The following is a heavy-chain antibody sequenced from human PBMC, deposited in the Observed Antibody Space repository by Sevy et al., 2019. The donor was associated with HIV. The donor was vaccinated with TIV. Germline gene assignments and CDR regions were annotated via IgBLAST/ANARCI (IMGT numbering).Heavy chain of an antibody. D-gene: IGHD3-22*01. CDR1: GYSISSGYY. J-gene: IGHJ4*02. Sequence: SETLSLTCAVSGYSISSGYYLGWIRQPPGKGLEWIGNIYHSGRTYNNPSLKSPVTMSVDTSKNQFSLKLSSVTAADTTVYYCARGDYYVTSGYTYYFDYWGQGTLVTVSS. CDR3: ARGDYYVTSGYTYYFDY. CDR2: IYHSGRT. V-gene: IGHV4-38-2*01.